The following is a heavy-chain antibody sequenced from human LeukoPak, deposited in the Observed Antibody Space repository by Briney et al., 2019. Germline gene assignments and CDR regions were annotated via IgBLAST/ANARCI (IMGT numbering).Heavy chain of an antibody. D-gene: IGHD2-2*01. V-gene: IGHV4-31*03. J-gene: IGHJ6*02. Sequence: PSQTLSLTCTVSGGSVSSGGYYWSWIRQHPGTGLEWIGYIYYSGSTYYNPSLKSRVTISVDTSKNQFSLKLSSVTAADPAVYYCARVHGGTSWGGGNYYSGMDVWGQGTTVTVSS. CDR3: ARVHGGTSWGGGNYYSGMDV. CDR1: GGSVSSGGYY. CDR2: IYYSGST.